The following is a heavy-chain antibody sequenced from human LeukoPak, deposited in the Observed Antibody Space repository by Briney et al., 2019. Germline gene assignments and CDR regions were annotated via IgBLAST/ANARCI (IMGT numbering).Heavy chain of an antibody. D-gene: IGHD4-17*01. CDR2: INLDGTER. CDR1: GFTFSYFW. CDR3: ARLTTTVTTPFDY. J-gene: IGHJ4*02. V-gene: IGHV3-7*02. Sequence: PGGPLRLSCAASGFTFSYFWMSWVRQAPGKGLEWVANINLDGTERHYVDSVKGRFTISRDNAMKSLYLQMNSLRAEDTAVYYCARLTTTVTTPFDYWGQGTLVTVSS.